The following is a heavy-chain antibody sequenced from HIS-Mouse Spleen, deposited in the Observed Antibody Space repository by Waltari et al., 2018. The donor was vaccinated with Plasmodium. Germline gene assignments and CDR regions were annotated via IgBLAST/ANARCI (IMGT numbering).Heavy chain of an antibody. D-gene: IGHD6-13*01. V-gene: IGHV1-2*02. CDR1: GYTFTGYY. CDR3: ARDLGGNSSSWFDP. Sequence: EVKKPGASVKVSCKASGYTFTGYYMHWVRQAPGQGLEWMGWINPNSGGTNYAQKFQGRVTMTRDTSISTAYMDLSRLRSDDTAVYYCARDLGGNSSSWFDPWGQGTLVTVSS. CDR2: INPNSGGT. J-gene: IGHJ5*02.